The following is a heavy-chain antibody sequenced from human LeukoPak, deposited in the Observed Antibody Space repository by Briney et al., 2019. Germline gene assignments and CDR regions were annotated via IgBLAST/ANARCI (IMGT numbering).Heavy chain of an antibody. CDR2: IYYSGST. CDR1: GGSISSSSYY. D-gene: IGHD3-22*01. Sequence: KSSETLSLTCTVSGGSISSSSYYWGWIRQPPGKGLEWIGSIYYSGSTYYNPSLKSRVTISVDTSKNQFSLKLSSVTAADTAVYYCARDITMIVVGGFDYWGQGTLVTVSS. V-gene: IGHV4-39*07. J-gene: IGHJ4*02. CDR3: ARDITMIVVGGFDY.